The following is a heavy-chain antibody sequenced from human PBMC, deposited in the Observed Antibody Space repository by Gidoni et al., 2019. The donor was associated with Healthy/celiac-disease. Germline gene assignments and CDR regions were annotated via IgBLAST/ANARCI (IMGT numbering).Heavy chain of an antibody. J-gene: IGHJ5*02. CDR3: AHSFRYSSGWQRNWFDP. D-gene: IGHD6-19*01. CDR2: IYWNDDK. Sequence: LSTSGVGVGWIRQPPGKALEWLALIYWNDDKRYSPSLKSRLTITKDTSKNQVVLIMTNMDPVDTATYYCAHSFRYSSGWQRNWFDPWGQGTLVTVSS. CDR1: LSTSGVG. V-gene: IGHV2-5*01.